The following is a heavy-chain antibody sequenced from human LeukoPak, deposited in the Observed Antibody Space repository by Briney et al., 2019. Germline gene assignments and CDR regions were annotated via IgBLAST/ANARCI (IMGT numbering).Heavy chain of an antibody. CDR1: GFTFSNFD. D-gene: IGHD5-24*01. Sequence: PGGSLRLSCAASGFTFSNFDMNWVRQAPGKGLEWVSTISGSGTYYSDSVKGRFTISRDNSKSTVYLQMNSLRVEDTALYYCAKTHGDSLFDLWGRGTLVTVSS. J-gene: IGHJ4*02. CDR3: AKTHGDSLFDL. V-gene: IGHV3-23*01. CDR2: ISGSGT.